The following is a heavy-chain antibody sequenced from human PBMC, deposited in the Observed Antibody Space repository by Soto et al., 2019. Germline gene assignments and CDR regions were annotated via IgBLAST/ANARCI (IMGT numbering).Heavy chain of an antibody. CDR3: ARFQEVYGDYVFDY. J-gene: IGHJ4*02. V-gene: IGHV3-21*01. CDR2: ISSSSYI. CDR1: GFTFSSYS. D-gene: IGHD4-17*01. Sequence: GGSLRLSCAASGFTFSSYSMNWVRQAPGKGLEWVSSISSSSYIYYADSVKGRFTISRDNAKNSLYLQMNSLRAEDTAVYYCARFQEVYGDYVFDYWGQGTLVTVSS.